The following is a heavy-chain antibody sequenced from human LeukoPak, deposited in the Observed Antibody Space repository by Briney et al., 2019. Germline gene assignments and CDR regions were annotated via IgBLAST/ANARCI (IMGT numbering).Heavy chain of an antibody. CDR1: GFTFSSYW. Sequence: GGSLRLSCAASGFTFSSYWMNWVRQAPGKGLVWVSRIASDGSSTTYADSVKGRFSISRDNAKNTLYLQMSSLRVDDTAVYYCARGRPHGNDYWGQGTLVTVSS. J-gene: IGHJ4*02. D-gene: IGHD4-23*01. V-gene: IGHV3-74*01. CDR2: IASDGSST. CDR3: ARGRPHGNDY.